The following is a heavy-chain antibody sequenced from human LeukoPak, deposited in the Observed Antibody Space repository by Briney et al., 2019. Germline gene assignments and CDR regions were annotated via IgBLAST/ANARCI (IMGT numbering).Heavy chain of an antibody. D-gene: IGHD7-27*01. Sequence: SETLSLTCTVSGGSISTSNYYWAWIRQPPGKGLQWIGSIYYRGNTYYNPSLKSRVTMSVDTSKNQFSLRLTSVTAADTALYYCARDTIPPRNATEQKTGTYYWGQGTLVTVSS. CDR1: GGSISTSNYY. J-gene: IGHJ4*02. V-gene: IGHV4-39*02. CDR2: IYYRGNT. CDR3: ARDTIPPRNATEQKTGTYY.